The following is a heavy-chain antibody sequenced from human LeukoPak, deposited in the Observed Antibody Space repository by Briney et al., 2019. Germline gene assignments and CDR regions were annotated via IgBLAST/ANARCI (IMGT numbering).Heavy chain of an antibody. CDR1: GFTFSDYW. V-gene: IGHV3-64*01. D-gene: IGHD6-19*01. Sequence: GGSLRLSCAASGFTFSDYWMAWVRQAPGKGLEYVSGINSNGGSTYYANSVTGRFTISRDNSRNTLFLQMGSLRPEDMGVYYCARVMIRGGWNIDHWGQGTLVTVSS. J-gene: IGHJ4*02. CDR2: INSNGGST. CDR3: ARVMIRGGWNIDH.